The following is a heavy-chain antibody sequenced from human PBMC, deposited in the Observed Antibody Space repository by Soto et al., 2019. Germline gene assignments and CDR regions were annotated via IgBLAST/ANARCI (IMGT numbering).Heavy chain of an antibody. Sequence: GASVKVSCKASGGTFSSYAISWVRQAPGQGLEWMGGIIPIFGTANYAQKFQGRVTITADESTSTAYMELSSLRSEDTAVYYCARGAWFGELIDYWGQGTLVTVSS. D-gene: IGHD3-10*01. CDR3: ARGAWFGELIDY. J-gene: IGHJ4*02. CDR2: IIPIFGTA. V-gene: IGHV1-69*13. CDR1: GGTFSSYA.